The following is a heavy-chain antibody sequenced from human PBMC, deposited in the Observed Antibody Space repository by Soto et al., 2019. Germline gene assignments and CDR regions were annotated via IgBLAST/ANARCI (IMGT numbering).Heavy chain of an antibody. J-gene: IGHJ4*02. CDR2: ISGSGGNT. D-gene: IGHD3-10*01. Sequence: EVQLLESGGGLVQPGGSLRLSCAASGFVFSSYAMSWVRQAPGKGLEWVSTISGSGGNTYYADSVKGRFTISRDNSKNTLYLQMYSLRAEDTALYYCAKDPRVHYYGSGSSSYWGQGTLVTVSS. CDR1: GFVFSSYA. CDR3: AKDPRVHYYGSGSSSY. V-gene: IGHV3-23*01.